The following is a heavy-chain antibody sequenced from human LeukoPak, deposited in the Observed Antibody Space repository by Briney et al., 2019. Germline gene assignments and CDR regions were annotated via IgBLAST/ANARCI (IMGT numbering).Heavy chain of an antibody. CDR3: ATLSTAVLLGGSRYYMDV. V-gene: IGHV4-30-2*01. J-gene: IGHJ6*03. CDR1: GGSISSGGYY. CDR2: IYHSGST. D-gene: IGHD2-21*02. Sequence: SQTLSLTCTVSGGSISSGGYYWSWIRPPPGKGLEWIGYIYHSGSTYYNPSLKSRVTISVDRSKNQFSLKLSSVTAADTAVYYCATLSTAVLLGGSRYYMDVWGKGTTVTVSS.